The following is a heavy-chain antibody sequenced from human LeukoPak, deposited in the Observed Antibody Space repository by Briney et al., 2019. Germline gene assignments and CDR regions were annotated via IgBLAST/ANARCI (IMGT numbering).Heavy chain of an antibody. CDR2: IYPNGNT. CDR1: GASISTYY. V-gene: IGHV4-4*07. Sequence: SETLSLTCTVSGASISTYYWSWIRQPAGKGLEWIGRIYPNGNTNYSPSLKSRVTMSVDTSKNQFSLKLSSVTAADTAMYYCARDGSHEAPARGFDYWGQGTLVTVSS. D-gene: IGHD3-16*01. J-gene: IGHJ4*02. CDR3: ARDGSHEAPARGFDY.